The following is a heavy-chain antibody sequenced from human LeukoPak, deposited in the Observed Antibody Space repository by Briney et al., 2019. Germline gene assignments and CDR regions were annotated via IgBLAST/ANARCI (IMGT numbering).Heavy chain of an antibody. Sequence: PSETLSLTCAVYGGSFSGYYWSWIRQPPGKGLEWIGEINPSGSTKYNPSLKSRVTISVDTSKNQFSLKLSSVTAADAAVYYCARGTSGYSSSWYHYWGQGTLVTVSS. CDR3: ARGTSGYSSSWYHY. CDR1: GGSFSGYY. J-gene: IGHJ4*02. D-gene: IGHD6-13*01. CDR2: INPSGST. V-gene: IGHV4-34*01.